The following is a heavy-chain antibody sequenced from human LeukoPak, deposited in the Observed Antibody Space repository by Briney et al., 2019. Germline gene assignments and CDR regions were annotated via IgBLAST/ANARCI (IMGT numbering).Heavy chain of an antibody. Sequence: SVKVSCKASGGTFSSYAISWVRQAPGQGLEWMGRIIPILGIANYAQKFQGRVTITADKSTSTAYMELSSLKSEDTAVYYCARASDILTGYNYYYYMDVWGKGTTVTVSS. D-gene: IGHD3-9*01. CDR3: ARASDILTGYNYYYYMDV. J-gene: IGHJ6*03. CDR2: IIPILGIA. V-gene: IGHV1-69*04. CDR1: GGTFSSYA.